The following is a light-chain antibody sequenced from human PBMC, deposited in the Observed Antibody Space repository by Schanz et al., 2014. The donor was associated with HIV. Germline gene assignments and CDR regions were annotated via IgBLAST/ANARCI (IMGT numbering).Light chain of an antibody. Sequence: QSVLTQPPSVSGAPGQRVTISCTGSSSNIGAGYAVYWYQQLPGTAPKLLIYDNNNRPSGVPDRFSGSKSGISASLDITGLQAEDEADYYCQSYDNSLSGVIFGGGTKLTVL. V-gene: IGLV1-40*01. CDR1: SSNIGAGYA. CDR2: DNN. J-gene: IGLJ2*01. CDR3: QSYDNSLSGVI.